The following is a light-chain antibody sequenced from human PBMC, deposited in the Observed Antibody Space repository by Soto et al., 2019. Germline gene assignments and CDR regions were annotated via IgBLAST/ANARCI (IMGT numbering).Light chain of an antibody. CDR2: DAS. V-gene: IGKV1-17*03. Sequence: DIQMTQSPSAMSASVGDRVTITCRASQGISNHLVWFQQKPGEVPKRLIYDASSLQTGAPSWFSGSGSGTDFTRTISSQQPEGFGTYCCLQHNNFPRTFGQGTRLEAK. CDR1: QGISNH. CDR3: LQHNNFPRT. J-gene: IGKJ5*01.